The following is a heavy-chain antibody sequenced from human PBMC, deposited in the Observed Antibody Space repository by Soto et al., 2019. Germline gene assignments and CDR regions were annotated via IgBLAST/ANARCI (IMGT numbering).Heavy chain of an antibody. CDR2: IKSKAAGGTA. Sequence: GVSLRLSCAVTGLTFTDAWMNWLRQAPGKGPEWVGRIKSKAAGGTADYAAAVKDRFTMSRDDSKNMLYLQMNSLKSADTAVYYCSSGMAAGTYWGQGTLVTVSS. CDR1: GLTFTDAW. D-gene: IGHD6-13*01. V-gene: IGHV3-15*07. CDR3: SSGMAAGTY. J-gene: IGHJ4*02.